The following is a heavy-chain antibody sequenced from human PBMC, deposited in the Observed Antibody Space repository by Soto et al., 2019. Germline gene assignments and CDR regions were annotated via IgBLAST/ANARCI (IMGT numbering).Heavy chain of an antibody. J-gene: IGHJ6*02. CDR3: TRDAPGIAATDAYYYGMDV. CDR1: GYSFTSYW. Sequence: GESLKISCNGSGYSFTSYWISWVRQMPGKGLEWMGRIDPSDSDTRYSPSFQGQVTISADKSISTAYLQWSSLKASDTAMYYCTRDAPGIAATDAYYYGMDVWGQGTTVTVSS. D-gene: IGHD6-13*01. V-gene: IGHV5-10-1*04. CDR2: IDPSDSDT.